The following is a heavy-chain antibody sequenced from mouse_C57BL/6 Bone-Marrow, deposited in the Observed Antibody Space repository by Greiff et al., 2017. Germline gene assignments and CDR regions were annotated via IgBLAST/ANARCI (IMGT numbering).Heavy chain of an antibody. V-gene: IGHV1-55*01. J-gene: IGHJ1*03. D-gene: IGHD2-5*01. CDR2: IYPGSGST. Sequence: VQLQQPGAELVKPGASVKMSCKASGYTFTSYWITWVKQRPGQGLEWIGDIYPGSGSTNYNEKFKSKATLTVDTSSSTAYMQLSSLTSEDSAVYYCARTYYSNYWDFDVWGTGTTVTVSS. CDR3: ARTYYSNYWDFDV. CDR1: GYTFTSYW.